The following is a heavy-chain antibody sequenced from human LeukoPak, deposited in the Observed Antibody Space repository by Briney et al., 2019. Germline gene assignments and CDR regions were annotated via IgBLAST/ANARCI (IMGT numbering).Heavy chain of an antibody. V-gene: IGHV4-31*03. CDR2: IYYSGST. Sequence: SETLSLTCTVSGGSISSGGYYWSWIRQHPGKGLERIGYIYYSGSTYYNPSLKSRVTISVDTSKNQFSLKLSSVTAADTAVYYCANSRPRITMVRGVINYYYYGMDVWGQGTTVTVSS. D-gene: IGHD3-10*01. J-gene: IGHJ6*02. CDR3: ANSRPRITMVRGVINYYYYGMDV. CDR1: GGSISSGGYY.